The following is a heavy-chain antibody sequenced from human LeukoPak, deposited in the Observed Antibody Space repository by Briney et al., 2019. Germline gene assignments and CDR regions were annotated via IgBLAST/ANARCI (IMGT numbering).Heavy chain of an antibody. Sequence: PGGSLRLSCAASGFTFSSYPMSWVRQAPEKGLEWVSSIGSSGGTTYYADSVKGRFTISRDNSKNTLYLQMNSLRAEDTAVYYCATIRIAVGSVYWGQGALVTVSS. CDR1: GFTFSSYP. D-gene: IGHD2/OR15-2a*01. J-gene: IGHJ4*02. CDR3: ATIRIAVGSVY. V-gene: IGHV3-23*01. CDR2: IGSSGGTT.